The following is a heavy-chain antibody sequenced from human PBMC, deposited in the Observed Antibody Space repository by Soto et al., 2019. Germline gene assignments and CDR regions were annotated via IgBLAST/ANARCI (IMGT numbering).Heavy chain of an antibody. Sequence: QVQLVQSGAEVKKPGASVKVSCKASGYTFTSYAMHWVRQAPGQRLEWMGWINAGNGNTKYSQKFQGRVTITRDTSASTDYTELSSLRSEDTAVYYCASSFTVPAAIDYWGQGTLVTVSS. J-gene: IGHJ4*02. CDR2: INAGNGNT. CDR3: ASSFTVPAAIDY. CDR1: GYTFTSYA. V-gene: IGHV1-3*01. D-gene: IGHD2-2*02.